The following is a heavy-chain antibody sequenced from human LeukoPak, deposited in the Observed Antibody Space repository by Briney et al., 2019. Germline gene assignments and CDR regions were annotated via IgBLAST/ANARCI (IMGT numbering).Heavy chain of an antibody. CDR3: ARDQGITVAGLDYYYYMDV. CDR1: GDSVSGNSVA. Sequence: SQTLSLTCAISGDSVSGNSVAWNWIRQSPSRGLEWLGRTYYRSKWYNDYAVSVKSRITINPDTSKNQFSLQLNSVTPEDTAVYYCARDQGITVAGLDYYYYMDVWGKGTTVTVSS. CDR2: TYYRSKWYN. J-gene: IGHJ6*03. V-gene: IGHV6-1*01. D-gene: IGHD6-19*01.